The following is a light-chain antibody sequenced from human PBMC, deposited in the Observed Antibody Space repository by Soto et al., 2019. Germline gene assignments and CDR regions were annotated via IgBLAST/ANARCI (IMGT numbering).Light chain of an antibody. CDR3: SSYAGIKNLGV. J-gene: IGLJ1*01. V-gene: IGLV2-8*01. Sequence: QSALTQPPSASGSPGQSVTISCTGTSSDVGGYKYVSWYQQHPGKAPKLMIFEVNKRPSGVPDRFSGSKSGNTASLTVSGLQAEDEADYYWSSYAGIKNLGVFGTGTKLTVL. CDR1: SSDVGGYKY. CDR2: EVN.